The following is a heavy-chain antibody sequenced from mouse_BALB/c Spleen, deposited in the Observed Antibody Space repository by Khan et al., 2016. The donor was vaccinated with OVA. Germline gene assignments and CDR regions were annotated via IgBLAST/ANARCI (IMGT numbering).Heavy chain of an antibody. CDR2: IFPGSVST. D-gene: IGHD2-2*01. CDR1: GYTFSSYW. J-gene: IGHJ3*01. V-gene: IGHV1-9*01. CDR3: ARGGYGWFAY. Sequence: QVQLQQSGGDLMKPGASVKISCKATGYTFSSYWIEWVKQRPGHGLEWSGQIFPGSVSTTYNEKFKGKATFTADTSSNTAYMQLSSLTSEDSAVYYCARGGYGWFAYWGQGTLVTVSA.